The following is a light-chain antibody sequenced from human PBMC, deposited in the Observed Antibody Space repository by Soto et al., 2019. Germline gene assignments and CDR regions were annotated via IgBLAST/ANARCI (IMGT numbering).Light chain of an antibody. Sequence: QSVLTQPASVSGSPGQSITIYCTGTSSDTAGYNYVSWYQQHPGKAPKLMIYEVSNRPSGVSNRFSGSQSGNTASLTISGLQAEAEANYYCSADKTSNTPLYVFGTGTKLTVL. CDR1: SSDTAGYNY. CDR3: SADKTSNTPLYV. V-gene: IGLV2-14*01. J-gene: IGLJ1*01. CDR2: EVS.